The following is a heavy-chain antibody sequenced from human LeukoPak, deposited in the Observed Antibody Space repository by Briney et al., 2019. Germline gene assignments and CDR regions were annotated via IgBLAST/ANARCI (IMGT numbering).Heavy chain of an antibody. CDR3: ASKIAVAGTWVFDY. CDR2: IYYSGST. Sequence: SETLSLTCTVSGGSISSYYWSWIRQSPGKGLEWIGYIYYSGSTNYNPSLKSRVTISVDTSKNQFSLKLSSVTAADTAVYYCASKIAVAGTWVFDYWGQGTLVTVSS. J-gene: IGHJ4*02. D-gene: IGHD6-19*01. V-gene: IGHV4-59*01. CDR1: GGSISSYY.